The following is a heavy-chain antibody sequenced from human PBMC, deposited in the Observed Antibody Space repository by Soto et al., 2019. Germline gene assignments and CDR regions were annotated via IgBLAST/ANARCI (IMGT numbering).Heavy chain of an antibody. J-gene: IGHJ4*02. D-gene: IGHD6-13*01. V-gene: IGHV5-10-1*01. CDR1: GYSFTTYW. CDR3: ARLQAAAGDNDLPHDY. CDR2: IVPSDSYT. Sequence: GESLKISCKGSGYSFTTYWISWVRQMPGKGLEWMGRIVPSDSYTNYSPSFQGHVTIAADKSIRTAYLQLSSLKASDTAMYYCARLQAAAGDNDLPHDYSGQGTLVTVSS.